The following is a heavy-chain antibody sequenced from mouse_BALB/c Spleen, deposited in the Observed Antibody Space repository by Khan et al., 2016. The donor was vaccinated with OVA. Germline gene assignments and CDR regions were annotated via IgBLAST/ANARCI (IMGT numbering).Heavy chain of an antibody. CDR1: GYTFTTYW. CDR3: TIRGLYGLFVY. Sequence: QVRLQQSGAELAKPGASLKLSCTASGYTFTTYWMHWIKQRPGQGLVWIGYIDPSTGNIEYNQKFKDKATLTTDTSTNTAYLQLSSLTSEDSAVYYWTIRGLYGLFVYWGQRTLVTGSA. J-gene: IGHJ3*01. V-gene: IGHV1-7*01. CDR2: IDPSTGNI. D-gene: IGHD1-1*02.